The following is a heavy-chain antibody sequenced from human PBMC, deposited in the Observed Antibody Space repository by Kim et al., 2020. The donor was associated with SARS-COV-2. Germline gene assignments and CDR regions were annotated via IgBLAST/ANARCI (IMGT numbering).Heavy chain of an antibody. J-gene: IGHJ5*02. CDR1: GYTFTGYY. Sequence: ASVKVSCKASGYTFTGYYMHWVRQAPGQGLEWMGWINPNSGGTNYAQKFQGRVTMTRDTSISTAYMELSRLRSDDTAVYYCARGTAVAGRGGWFDPWGQGTLVTVSS. D-gene: IGHD6-19*01. CDR2: INPNSGGT. V-gene: IGHV1-2*02. CDR3: ARGTAVAGRGGWFDP.